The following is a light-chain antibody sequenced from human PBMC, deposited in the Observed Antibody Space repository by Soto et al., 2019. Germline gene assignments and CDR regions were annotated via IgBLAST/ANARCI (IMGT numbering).Light chain of an antibody. CDR2: EVS. CDR3: SSFTISNTWV. Sequence: QSVLTQPASVSGSPGQSITISCTGSSSDVGAYNYVSWHQQHPGKAPKLMIYEVSYRPSGISNRFSGSKSGNTASLTISGLQADDEADYYCSSFTISNTWVFGGGTKLTVL. J-gene: IGLJ3*02. V-gene: IGLV2-14*01. CDR1: SSDVGAYNY.